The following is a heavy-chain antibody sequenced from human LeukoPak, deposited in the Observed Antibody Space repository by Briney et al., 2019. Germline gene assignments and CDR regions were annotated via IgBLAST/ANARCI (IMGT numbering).Heavy chain of an antibody. CDR1: GYTFTSYG. D-gene: IGHD6-6*01. J-gene: IGHJ4*02. CDR3: ARGGPYSSSFYFDY. Sequence: VASVKISCQASGYTFTSYGISWVRQAPGQGLEWMGWISAYNGNTNYAQKLQGRVTMATDTSTSTAYMELRSLRSDDTAVYYCARGGPYSSSFYFDYWGQGTLVTVSS. V-gene: IGHV1-18*01. CDR2: ISAYNGNT.